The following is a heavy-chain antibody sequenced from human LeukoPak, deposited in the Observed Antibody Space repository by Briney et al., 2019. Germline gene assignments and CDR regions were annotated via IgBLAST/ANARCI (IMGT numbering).Heavy chain of an antibody. CDR2: ISGSSSTI. J-gene: IGHJ3*02. CDR3: ARNSHYAFDI. Sequence: GGSLRLSCAASAFTFSDYSMNWVRQAPGKGLEWISYISGSSSTIYYADSVRGRFTISRDNAKNSLYLQMNSLRDEDTAVYYCARNSHYAFDIWGQGTMVTVSS. CDR1: AFTFSDYS. V-gene: IGHV3-48*02.